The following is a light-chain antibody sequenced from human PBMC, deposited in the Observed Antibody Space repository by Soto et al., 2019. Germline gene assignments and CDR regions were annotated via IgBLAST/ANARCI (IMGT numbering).Light chain of an antibody. CDR3: QSYDNSLSGWV. J-gene: IGLJ3*02. CDR2: GNN. CDR1: SSNIGAGYD. Sequence: QSVLTQPPSVSGAPGQRVTISCTGSSSNIGAGYDVHWYQQLPETAPKLLIYGNNNRPSGVPDRFSGSKSDTSASLAITGLQAEDEADYSCQSYDNSLSGWVFGGGTKLTVL. V-gene: IGLV1-40*01.